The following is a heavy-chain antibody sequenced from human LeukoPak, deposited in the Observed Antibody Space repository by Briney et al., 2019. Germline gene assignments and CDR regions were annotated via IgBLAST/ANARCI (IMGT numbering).Heavy chain of an antibody. D-gene: IGHD3-22*01. V-gene: IGHV1-24*01. CDR2: FDPEDGET. CDR3: ATARYYDSSGYYGERYYFDY. CDR1: GYTLTELS. J-gene: IGHJ4*02. Sequence: ASVKVSCKVSGYTLTELSMHWVRQAPGKGLEWMGGFDPEDGETIYAQKFQGRATMTEDTSTDTAYMELSSLRSEDTAVYYCATARYYDSSGYYGERYYFDYWGQGTLVTVSS.